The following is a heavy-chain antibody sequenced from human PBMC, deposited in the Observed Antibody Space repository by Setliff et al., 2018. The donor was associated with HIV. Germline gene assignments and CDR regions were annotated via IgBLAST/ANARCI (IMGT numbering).Heavy chain of an antibody. Sequence: PSETLSLTCAVYGGSFSGYCWSWVRQPPGKGLEWIGEINHSGSTNSNPSLKSRVTISADTSKNQFSLKLTSVTAADTAVYYCARGRMGYYGSGSYLPWGQGMLVTVSS. D-gene: IGHD3-10*01. J-gene: IGHJ5*02. V-gene: IGHV4-34*01. CDR1: GGSFSGYC. CDR3: ARGRMGYYGSGSYLP. CDR2: INHSGST.